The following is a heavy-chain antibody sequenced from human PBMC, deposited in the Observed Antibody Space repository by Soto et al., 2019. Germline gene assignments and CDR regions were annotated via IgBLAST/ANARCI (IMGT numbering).Heavy chain of an antibody. CDR3: ARDRSVVVASDDYYYYMDV. J-gene: IGHJ6*03. Sequence: PSETLSLTCTVSGGSISSYYWSWIRQPPGKGLEWIGYIYYSGSTNYNPSLKSRVNISVDTSKNQFSLKLSSVTAADTAVYYCARDRSVVVASDDYYYYMDVWGKGTTVTVSS. CDR1: GGSISSYY. V-gene: IGHV4-59*01. CDR2: IYYSGST. D-gene: IGHD2-15*01.